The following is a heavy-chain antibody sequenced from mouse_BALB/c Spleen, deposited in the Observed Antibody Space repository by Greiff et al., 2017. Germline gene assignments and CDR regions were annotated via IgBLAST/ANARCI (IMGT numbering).Heavy chain of an antibody. D-gene: IGHD1-1*01. CDR3: ARSITTVVAPFDY. V-gene: IGHV5-17*02. CDR1: GFTFSSFG. J-gene: IGHJ2*01. CDR2: ISSGSSTI. Sequence: DVMLVESGGGLVQPGGSRKLSCAASGFTFSSFGMHWVRQAPEKGLEWVAYISSGSSTIYYADTVKGRFTISRDNPKNTLFLQMTSLRSEDTAMYYCARSITTVVAPFDYWGQGTTLTVSS.